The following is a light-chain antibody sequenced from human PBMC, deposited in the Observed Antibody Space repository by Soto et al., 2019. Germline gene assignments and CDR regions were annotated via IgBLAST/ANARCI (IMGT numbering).Light chain of an antibody. J-gene: IGKJ4*01. CDR3: QQYDSSPLT. CDR1: QSVDSNY. V-gene: IGKV3-20*01. Sequence: EIVLTQSPDTLSLSPGERATLSCRASQSVDSNYLAWYQQKPGQAPRVLIHDASIRATGIPDRFSGSGSGTDVTVTISSVEPEGSAVYYCQQYDSSPLTFGGGTEVQIK. CDR2: DAS.